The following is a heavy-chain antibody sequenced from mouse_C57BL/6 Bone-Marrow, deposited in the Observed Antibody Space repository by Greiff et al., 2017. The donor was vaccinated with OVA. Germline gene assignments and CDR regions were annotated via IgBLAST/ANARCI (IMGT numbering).Heavy chain of an antibody. CDR2: IDPSDSHT. D-gene: IGHD3-2*02. Sequence: VQLQQPGAELVMPGASVKLSCKASGYTFTSYWMHWVKQRPGQGLEWIGEIDPSDSHTNYNQKFKGKSTLTVDKSSSTAYMQLSSLTSEDSAVYYCARTPTAQATLYWYFDVWGTGTTVTVSS. V-gene: IGHV1-69*01. J-gene: IGHJ1*03. CDR3: ARTPTAQATLYWYFDV. CDR1: GYTFTSYW.